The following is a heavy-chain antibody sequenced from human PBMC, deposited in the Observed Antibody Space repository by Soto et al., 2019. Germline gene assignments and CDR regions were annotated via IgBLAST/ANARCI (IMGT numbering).Heavy chain of an antibody. D-gene: IGHD3-22*01. J-gene: IGHJ1*01. CDR2: IYYSGTT. Sequence: PEEGLEWIGSIYYSGTTYYNPSLKSRVTISVDTSKNQVVLTLTNVDPVDTATYYCAHMRVTMIVGAGHFHHWGQGTLVTVSS. CDR3: AHMRVTMIVGAGHFHH. V-gene: IGHV4-39*06.